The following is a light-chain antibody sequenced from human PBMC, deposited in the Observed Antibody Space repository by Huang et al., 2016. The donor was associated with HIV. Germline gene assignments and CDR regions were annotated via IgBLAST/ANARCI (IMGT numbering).Light chain of an antibody. V-gene: IGKV3-15*01. CDR1: QSVSTN. J-gene: IGKJ3*01. CDR2: GAS. Sequence: EVLLTQSPATLSVSPGERATLSCRASQSVSTNLAWYQQNPGQAPRLLLYGASTRATGVPARFSGSWSGTEFTLTISSLQSEDSAVYYCQQYNSWPPLFTFGPGTKVDIK. CDR3: QQYNSWPPLFT.